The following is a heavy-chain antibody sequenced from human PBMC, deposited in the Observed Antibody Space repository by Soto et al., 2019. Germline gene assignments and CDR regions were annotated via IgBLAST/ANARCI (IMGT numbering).Heavy chain of an antibody. J-gene: IGHJ6*02. CDR3: ARELPKVWCSSTSCYSDSGYYYYYGMDV. D-gene: IGHD2-2*02. V-gene: IGHV1-69*13. CDR1: GGTFGSYA. Sequence: SVKVSCEASGGTFGSYAISWVRQAPGQGLEWMGGIIPIFGTANYAQKFQGRVTITADESTSTAYMELSSLRSEDTAVYYCARELPKVWCSSTSCYSDSGYYYYYGMDVWGQGTTVTVSS. CDR2: IIPIFGTA.